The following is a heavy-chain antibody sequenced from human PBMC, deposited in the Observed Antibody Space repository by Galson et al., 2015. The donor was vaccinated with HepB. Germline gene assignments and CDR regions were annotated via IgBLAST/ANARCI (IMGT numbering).Heavy chain of an antibody. Sequence: SLRLSCAASGFSISTYSMNWVRQAPGKGLEWVSSISSRSGYIYYADSVKGRFTISRDNAKNSLYLQMNSLRAEDTAVYYCARGAYYGSGSYYNGEYFQHWGQGTLVTVSS. CDR1: GFSISTYS. V-gene: IGHV3-21*01. CDR3: ARGAYYGSGSYYNGEYFQH. CDR2: ISSRSGYI. D-gene: IGHD3-10*01. J-gene: IGHJ1*01.